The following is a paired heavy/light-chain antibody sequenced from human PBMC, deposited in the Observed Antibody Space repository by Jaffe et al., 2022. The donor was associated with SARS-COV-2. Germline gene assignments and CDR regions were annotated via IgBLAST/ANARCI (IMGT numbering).Heavy chain of an antibody. J-gene: IGHJ4*02. CDR1: GDSVTSGSFY. CDR2: SYSSGST. V-gene: IGHV4-61*01. CDR3: ARGDVFDGFDS. Sequence: QVQLQESGPGLVKPSETLSLTCTVSGDSVTSGSFYWSWIRQPPGKGLECLGYSYSSGSTKYNPSLKSRVVISVDTSKNQFSLELTSVTAADTAVYFCARGDVFDGFDSWGQGILVTVSS. D-gene: IGHD3-9*01.
Light chain of an antibody. CDR1: QDIGNY. Sequence: DIQLTQSPSSLSASVGDRVTITCRASQDIGNYLHWYQQKPGKAPKLLIYAAVTLHSGVPSRFSGGASGADFTLTISSLQPEDFATYYCQHSYSTPLTFGGGTKVDVK. CDR2: AAV. V-gene: IGKV1-39*01. J-gene: IGKJ4*01. CDR3: QHSYSTPLT.